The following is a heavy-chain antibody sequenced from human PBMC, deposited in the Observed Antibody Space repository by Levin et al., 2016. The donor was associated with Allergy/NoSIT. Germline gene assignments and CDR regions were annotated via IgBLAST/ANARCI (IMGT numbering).Heavy chain of an antibody. Sequence: VRQAPGKGLEWVGRIRSKANSYATAYAASVKGRFTISRDDSKNTAYLQMNSLKTEDTAVYYCTSHGVYSGSYYVDYWGQGTLVTVSS. CDR3: TSHGVYSGSYYVDY. V-gene: IGHV3-73*01. D-gene: IGHD1-26*01. J-gene: IGHJ4*02. CDR2: IRSKANSYAT.